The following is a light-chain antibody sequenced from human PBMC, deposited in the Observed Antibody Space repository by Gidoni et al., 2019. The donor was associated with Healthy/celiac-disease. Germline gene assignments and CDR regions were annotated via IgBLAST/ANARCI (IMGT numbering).Light chain of an antibody. V-gene: IGLV6-57*02. CDR1: SGRIASNY. Sequence: FMLTQPHSVSESPGKTVTIACTGSSGRIASNYVQWYQQRPGRAPTTVIYEDNQRPSGVPDRFSGSIDSSSNSASLTISGLKTEDEADYYCQSYDSSNRGVVFGGGTKLTVL. CDR3: QSYDSSNRGVV. CDR2: EDN. J-gene: IGLJ2*01.